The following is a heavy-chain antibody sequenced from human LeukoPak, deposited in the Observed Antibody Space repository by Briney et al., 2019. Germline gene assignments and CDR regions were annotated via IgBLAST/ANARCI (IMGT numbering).Heavy chain of an antibody. CDR3: TTIRGSGWSYWYFDF. CDR2: IWYDGSNI. Sequence: PGGSLRLSCAGSGFPFSSYGMQWVRQAPGKGLEWVALIWYDGSNIYYADSPKGRFTISKDNSKNTLYLQMNSLRAEDTAVYYCTTIRGSGWSYWYFDFWGRGTLVTVSS. D-gene: IGHD6-19*01. V-gene: IGHV3-33*01. CDR1: GFPFSSYG. J-gene: IGHJ2*01.